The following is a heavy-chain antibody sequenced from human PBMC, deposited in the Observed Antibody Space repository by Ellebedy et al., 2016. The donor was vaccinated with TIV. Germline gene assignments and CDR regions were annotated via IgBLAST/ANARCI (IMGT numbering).Heavy chain of an antibody. J-gene: IGHJ6*02. CDR3: ARDLGVVVAATLQQWLPPTYYYGMDV. CDR2: ISYDGSNK. V-gene: IGHV3-30*03. D-gene: IGHD2-15*01. CDR1: GFTFSSYG. Sequence: GGSLRLXCAASGFTFSSYGMHWVRQAPGKGLEWVAVISYDGSNKYYADSVKGRFTISRDNSKNTLYLQMNSLRDEDTAVYYCARDLGVVVAATLQQWLPPTYYYGMDVWGQGTTVTVSS.